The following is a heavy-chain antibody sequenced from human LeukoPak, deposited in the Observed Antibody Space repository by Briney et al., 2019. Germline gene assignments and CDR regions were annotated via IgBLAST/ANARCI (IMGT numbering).Heavy chain of an antibody. D-gene: IGHD5-12*01. CDR2: ISSTSSYI. CDR3: ARPRATGYEWEY. Sequence: GGSLRLSCAASGFTFSSYTMNWVRQAPGKGLEWVSSISSTSSYIYYADSVKGRFTISRDNAKNSLYLQMNSLRAEDTAVYYCARPRATGYEWEYWGQGTLVTVSS. J-gene: IGHJ4*02. CDR1: GFTFSSYT. V-gene: IGHV3-21*01.